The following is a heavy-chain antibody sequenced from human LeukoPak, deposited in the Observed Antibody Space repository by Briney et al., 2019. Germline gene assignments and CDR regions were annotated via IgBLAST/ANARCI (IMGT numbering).Heavy chain of an antibody. J-gene: IGHJ3*02. CDR1: GGSISSYY. CDR2: IYYSGST. V-gene: IGHV4-59*01. D-gene: IGHD4-17*01. Sequence: SETLSLTCTVSGGSISSYYWSWIRHPPGKGLEWIGYIYYSGSTNYNPSLKSRVTISVDTSKNQFSLKLSSVTAADTAVYYCALHGDYGAFDIWGQGTMVTVSS. CDR3: ALHGDYGAFDI.